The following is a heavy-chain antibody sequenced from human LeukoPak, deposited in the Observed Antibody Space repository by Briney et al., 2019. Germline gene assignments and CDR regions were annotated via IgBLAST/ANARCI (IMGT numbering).Heavy chain of an antibody. Sequence: GASVKVSCKASGYTFTDYYIHWVRQAPGQGLEWMGWINPNSGGTSYAQKFQGRVTVTRDTSISTAYMELSRLRSDDTAIYYCAREVSQWLVRGGVGCDYWGQGTLVAVSS. CDR1: GYTFTDYY. V-gene: IGHV1-2*02. D-gene: IGHD6-19*01. CDR2: INPNSGGT. CDR3: AREVSQWLVRGGVGCDY. J-gene: IGHJ4*02.